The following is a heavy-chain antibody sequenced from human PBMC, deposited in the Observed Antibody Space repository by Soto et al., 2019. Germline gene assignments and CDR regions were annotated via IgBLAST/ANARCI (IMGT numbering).Heavy chain of an antibody. D-gene: IGHD6-6*01. V-gene: IGHV3-21*01. CDR2: VSSSSDYI. CDR3: ARDISSSVDTDEYYYYYGMDV. CDR1: GFTFRSDS. J-gene: IGHJ6*02. Sequence: EGQLVESGGGLVKPGGSLRLSCAASGFTFRSDSMNWVRQAPGKGLEWVSSVSSSSDYIYYADSVKGRFTISRDNAKNSLFLQMNSLRAEDTAVYYCARDISSSVDTDEYYYYYGMDVWGQGTTVTVSS.